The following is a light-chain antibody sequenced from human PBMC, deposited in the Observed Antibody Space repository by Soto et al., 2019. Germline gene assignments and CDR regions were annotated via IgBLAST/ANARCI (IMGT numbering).Light chain of an antibody. CDR3: QQADSFPLT. CDR1: QDISTL. Sequence: IQMTQSPSSVSASIGDTVTITCRASQDISTLLAWYQQKPGKAPKLLIYGASTLESGVPSRFSGRGSGTDFTLTISSLQPEDFATYFCQQADSFPLTFGGGTKVDIK. CDR2: GAS. V-gene: IGKV1D-12*01. J-gene: IGKJ4*01.